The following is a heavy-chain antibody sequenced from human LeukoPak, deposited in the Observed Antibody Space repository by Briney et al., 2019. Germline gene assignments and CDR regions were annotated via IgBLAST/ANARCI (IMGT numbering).Heavy chain of an antibody. J-gene: IGHJ1*01. Sequence: ASVKVSCKASGYAFTSYGISWVRQAPGQGLEWMGWVSAYNGNTNYAQKLQGRVTMTTDTSTSTAYMELRSLRSDDTAVYYCARDTEGSWSGYYTEYFQHWGQGTLVTVSS. CDR2: VSAYNGNT. V-gene: IGHV1-18*01. D-gene: IGHD3-3*01. CDR3: ARDTEGSWSGYYTEYFQH. CDR1: GYAFTSYG.